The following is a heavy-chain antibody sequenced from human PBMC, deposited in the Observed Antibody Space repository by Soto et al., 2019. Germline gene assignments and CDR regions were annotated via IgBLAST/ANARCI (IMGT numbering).Heavy chain of an antibody. Sequence: GGSLRLSCAASGFSFGTYGMHWVRQAPGKGLEWVAVIWYDGSIQYYADSVKGRFTISRDNSKNTLSLQMNGLRAEDTAVYYCTKPRIQLWTSDSWGQGTLVTVSS. CDR2: IWYDGSIQ. CDR1: GFSFGTYG. V-gene: IGHV3-33*06. J-gene: IGHJ4*02. CDR3: TKPRIQLWTSDS. D-gene: IGHD5-18*01.